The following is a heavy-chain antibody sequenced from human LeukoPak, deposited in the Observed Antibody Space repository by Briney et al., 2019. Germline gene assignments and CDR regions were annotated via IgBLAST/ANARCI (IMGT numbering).Heavy chain of an antibody. V-gene: IGHV3-23*01. CDR3: AKRGVVIRVFLVGFHKEAYYFDS. J-gene: IGHJ4*02. CDR2: ISGSGGKT. Sequence: PGGSLRLSCSVSGTTLSNYGMSWVRQPPGKGLEWVAGISGSGGKTNYADSVKGRFTISRDNPKNILYLQMTSLRVEDTAVYFCAKRGVVIRVFLVGFHKEAYYFDSWGQGALVTVSS. CDR1: GTTLSNYG. D-gene: IGHD3-10*01.